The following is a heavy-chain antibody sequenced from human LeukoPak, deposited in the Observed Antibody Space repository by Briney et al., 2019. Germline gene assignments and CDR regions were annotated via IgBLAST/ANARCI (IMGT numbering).Heavy chain of an antibody. CDR1: GFTFSSYG. V-gene: IGHV3-33*06. CDR2: IWYDGSNK. D-gene: IGHD6-13*01. CDR3: AKGRVLGRRQIAAATFDY. J-gene: IGHJ4*02. Sequence: GGSLRLSCAASGFTFSSYGMHWLRQAPGKGLEWVAVIWYDGSNKYYADSVKGRFTISRDNSKNTLYLQMNSLRAEDTAVYYCAKGRVLGRRQIAAATFDYWGQGTLVTVSS.